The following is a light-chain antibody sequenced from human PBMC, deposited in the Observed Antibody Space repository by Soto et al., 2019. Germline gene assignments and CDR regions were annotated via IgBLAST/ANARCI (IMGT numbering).Light chain of an antibody. V-gene: IGLV1-51*01. CDR1: SSNIGNNY. J-gene: IGLJ1*01. CDR3: QSYDSDLSGSGV. CDR2: DNN. Sequence: QSVLTQPPSVSAAPGQKVTISCSGSSSNIGNNYVSWYQQLPGTAPKLLIYDNNKRPSGIPDRFSGSKSGTSASLAITGLQAEDEADYYCQSYDSDLSGSGVFGTGTKVTVL.